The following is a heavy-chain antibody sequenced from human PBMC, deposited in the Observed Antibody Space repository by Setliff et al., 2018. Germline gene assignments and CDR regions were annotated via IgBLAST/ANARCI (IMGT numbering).Heavy chain of an antibody. J-gene: IGHJ4*02. D-gene: IGHD3-22*01. Sequence: GGSLRLSCAASGFTVSSNYMSWVRQAPGKGPEYVSIVYTDGTTYYTDSVKGRFTISRDNAKNSLYLQMNSLRAEDTAVYYCAKGGAYYYDSSGYYDWGQGTLVTVSS. CDR3: AKGGAYYYDSSGYYD. V-gene: IGHV3-66*01. CDR1: GFTVSSNY. CDR2: VYTDGTT.